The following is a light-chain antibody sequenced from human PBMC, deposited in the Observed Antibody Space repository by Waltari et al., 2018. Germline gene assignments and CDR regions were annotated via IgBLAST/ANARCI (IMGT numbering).Light chain of an antibody. J-gene: IGKJ1*01. CDR3: QQYGSS. CDR2: GAS. Sequence: EVVLTQSPGNLSLSPGERAPLSCRASQSVDSRYLGWYQQKPGQAPRLLIYGASTRAAGVPDRFSGSGSGTEFTLTLSRVEPEDFAVYYCQQYGSSFGQGTRVELK. V-gene: IGKV3-20*01. CDR1: QSVDSRY.